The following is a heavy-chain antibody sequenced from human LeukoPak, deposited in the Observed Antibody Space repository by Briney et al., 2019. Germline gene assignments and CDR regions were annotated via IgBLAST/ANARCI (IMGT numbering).Heavy chain of an antibody. CDR2: IYYSGST. CDR1: GGSISSSSYY. J-gene: IGHJ4*02. Sequence: SETLSLTCTVSGGSISSSSYYWGWIRQPPGKGLEWIGSIYYSGSTYYNPSLKSRVTISVDTSKNQFSLKLSSVTAADTAVYYCASHAAAGTGYDYWGQGTLVTVSS. D-gene: IGHD6-13*01. V-gene: IGHV4-39*07. CDR3: ASHAAAGTGYDY.